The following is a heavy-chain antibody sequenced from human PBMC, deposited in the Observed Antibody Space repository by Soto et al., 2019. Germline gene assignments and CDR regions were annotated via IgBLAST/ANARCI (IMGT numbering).Heavy chain of an antibody. Sequence: ASVKVSCKASGGTFSSYAISWVRQAPGQGLEWVGGIIPIFGTANYAQKFQGRVTITADESTSTAYMELSSLRSEDTAVYYCARDVSGYSYHMDVWGQGTTVTVSS. CDR1: GGTFSSYA. CDR2: IIPIFGTA. J-gene: IGHJ6*02. V-gene: IGHV1-69*13. CDR3: ARDVSGYSYHMDV. D-gene: IGHD5-18*01.